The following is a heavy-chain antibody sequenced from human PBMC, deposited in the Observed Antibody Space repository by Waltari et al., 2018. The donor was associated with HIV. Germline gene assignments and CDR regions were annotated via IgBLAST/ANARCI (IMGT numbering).Heavy chain of an antibody. CDR1: GYSLSSGYY. CDR3: ARDSIAVAGTDH. CDR2: IYHSGST. D-gene: IGHD6-19*01. Sequence: QVQLQESGPGLVKPSETLSLTCTVSGYSLSSGYYWGWIRQPPGKGLEWIGSIYHSGSTYYNPSLKSRVTISVDTSKNQFSLKLSSVTAADTAVYYCARDSIAVAGTDHWGQGTLVTVSS. V-gene: IGHV4-38-2*02. J-gene: IGHJ4*02.